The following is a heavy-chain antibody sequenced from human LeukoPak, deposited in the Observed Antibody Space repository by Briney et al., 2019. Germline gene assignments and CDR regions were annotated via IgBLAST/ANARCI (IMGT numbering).Heavy chain of an antibody. CDR2: IDPNSGVT. J-gene: IGHJ3*01. CDR3: ARELGINAFDV. V-gene: IGHV1-2*02. CDR1: GYTLTDNH. Sequence: ASVKASCKASGYTLTDNHLYWVRQAPGQGLEWMGWIDPNSGVTNFAQNFQGRLTMTTDTSISTAYMELSRLTSDDTTVYYCARELGINAFDVWGQGTLVTVFS. D-gene: IGHD7-27*01.